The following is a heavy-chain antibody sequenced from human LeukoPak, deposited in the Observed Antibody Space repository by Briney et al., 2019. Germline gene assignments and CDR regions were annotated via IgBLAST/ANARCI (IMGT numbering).Heavy chain of an antibody. D-gene: IGHD6-19*01. J-gene: IGHJ4*02. Sequence: PGESLRLSCAASGFTFSSYEMNWVRQAPGKGLEWVSYISSSGSTIYYADSVKGRFTISRDNAKNSLYLQMNSLRAEDTAVYYCARDQGDIAVAGRGFDYWGQGTLVTVSS. CDR3: ARDQGDIAVAGRGFDY. CDR2: ISSSGSTI. V-gene: IGHV3-48*03. CDR1: GFTFSSYE.